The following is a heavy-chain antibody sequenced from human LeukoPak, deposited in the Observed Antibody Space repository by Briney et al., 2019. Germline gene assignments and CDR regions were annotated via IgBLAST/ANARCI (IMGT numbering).Heavy chain of an antibody. J-gene: IGHJ5*02. V-gene: IGHV3-30-3*02. CDR2: ISYDGSNK. CDR3: AKDGSDYDFWSGLFRGGFDP. Sequence: SCKASGGTFSSYAMHWVRQAPGKGLEWVAVISYDGSNKYYADSVKGRFTISRDNSKNTLYLQMNSLRAEDTAVYYCAKDGSDYDFWSGLFRGGFDPWGQGILVTVSS. CDR1: GGTFSSYA. D-gene: IGHD3-3*01.